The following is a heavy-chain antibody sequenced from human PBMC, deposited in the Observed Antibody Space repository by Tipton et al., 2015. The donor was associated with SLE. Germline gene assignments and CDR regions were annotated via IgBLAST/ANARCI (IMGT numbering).Heavy chain of an antibody. V-gene: IGHV3-23*01. CDR1: GFTFSSYA. Sequence: SLRLSCAASGFTFSSYAMSWVRQAPGKGLEWVSAISGSGGSTYYADSVKGRFTISRGNSKNTLYLQMNSLRAEGTAVYYCAKLIFGVGALSDWGQGTLVTVSS. D-gene: IGHD3-3*01. J-gene: IGHJ4*02. CDR3: AKLIFGVGALSD. CDR2: ISGSGGST.